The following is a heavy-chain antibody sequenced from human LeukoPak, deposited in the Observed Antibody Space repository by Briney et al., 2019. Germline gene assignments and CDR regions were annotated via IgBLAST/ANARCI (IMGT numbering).Heavy chain of an antibody. CDR1: GGSISSGGYY. CDR2: IYYSGST. Sequence: SETLSLTCTVSGGSISSGGYYWSWIRQHPGKGLEWIGYIYYSGSTNYNPSLKSRVTISVDTSKNQFSLKLSSVTAADTAVYYCATTVSYYYGSGNYNWFDPWGQGTLVTVSS. V-gene: IGHV4-61*08. D-gene: IGHD3-10*01. CDR3: ATTVSYYYGSGNYNWFDP. J-gene: IGHJ5*02.